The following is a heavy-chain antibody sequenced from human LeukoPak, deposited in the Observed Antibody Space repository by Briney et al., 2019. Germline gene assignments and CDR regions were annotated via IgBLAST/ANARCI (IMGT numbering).Heavy chain of an antibody. J-gene: IGHJ4*02. D-gene: IGHD3-10*01. V-gene: IGHV4-34*01. CDR3: ARVQYYYGSGSYEYYFDY. CDR1: GGSISSYY. Sequence: PSETLSLTCTVSGGSISSYYWSWIRQPPGKGLEWIGEINHSGSTNYNPSLKSRVTISVDTSKNQFSLQLNSVTPEDTAVYYCARVQYYYGSGSYEYYFDYWGQGTLVTVSS. CDR2: INHSGST.